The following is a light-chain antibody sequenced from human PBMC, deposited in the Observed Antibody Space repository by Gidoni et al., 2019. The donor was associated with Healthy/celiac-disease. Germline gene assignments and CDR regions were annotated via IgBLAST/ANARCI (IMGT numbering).Light chain of an antibody. CDR1: SGSIASNY. V-gene: IGLV6-57*02. J-gene: IGLJ3*02. Sequence: NFMLTQPHSVSETPGKTVTTSCTGSSGSIASNYVQWYQLRPGSAPTTVLYEDNQRPSGVPDRFSCSIDSSSNSASLTLSGLKTEDEADYYCQSYDSSNWVFGGGTKLTVL. CDR2: EDN. CDR3: QSYDSSNWV.